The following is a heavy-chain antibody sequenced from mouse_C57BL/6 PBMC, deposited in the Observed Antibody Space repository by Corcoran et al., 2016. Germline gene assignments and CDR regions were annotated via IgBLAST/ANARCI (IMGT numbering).Heavy chain of an antibody. V-gene: IGHV1-26*01. CDR2: INPNNGGT. J-gene: IGHJ2*01. CDR3: ARGGYYSY. CDR1: GYTFTDYY. D-gene: IGHD2-3*01. Sequence: EVQLQQSGPELVKPGASVKISCKASGYTFTDYYMNWVKQSHGKSLEWIGDINPNNGGTSYNQKFKGKATLTVDKSSSTAYMELRSLTSEDSAVYYGARGGYYSYWGQGTTLTVSS.